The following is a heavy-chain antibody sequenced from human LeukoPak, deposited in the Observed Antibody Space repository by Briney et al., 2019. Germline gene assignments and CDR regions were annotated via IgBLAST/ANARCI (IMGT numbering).Heavy chain of an antibody. D-gene: IGHD3-22*01. CDR1: GFTFSSYA. Sequence: PGGSLRLSCAASGFTFSSYAMSWVRQAPGKGLEWVSAISASGGSTYYADSVKGRFTISRDNFKNTLYLQMNSLRAEDTAVNYCAKTPLYHFDTSTYPEDAFDIWGQGTMVTVSS. J-gene: IGHJ3*02. V-gene: IGHV3-23*01. CDR2: ISASGGST. CDR3: AKTPLYHFDTSTYPEDAFDI.